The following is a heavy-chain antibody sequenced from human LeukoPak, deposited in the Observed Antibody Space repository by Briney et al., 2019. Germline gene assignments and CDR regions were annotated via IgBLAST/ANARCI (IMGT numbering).Heavy chain of an antibody. V-gene: IGHV1-69*04. CDR2: IIPILGIA. CDR1: GGTFSSYA. Sequence: ASVKVSCKASGGTFSSYAISWVRQAPGQGLEWMGRIIPILGIANYAQKFQGRVTITADKSTSTAYMELSSLRSEDTAVYYCASPPPYYYDSSGAFDYWDQGTLVTVSS. D-gene: IGHD3-22*01. J-gene: IGHJ4*02. CDR3: ASPPPYYYDSSGAFDY.